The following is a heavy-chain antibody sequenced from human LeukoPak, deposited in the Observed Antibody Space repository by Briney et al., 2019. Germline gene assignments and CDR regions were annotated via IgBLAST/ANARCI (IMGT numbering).Heavy chain of an antibody. CDR2: IYYSGST. J-gene: IGHJ6*02. CDR3: ARRIAAAGPEFYYYYGMDV. D-gene: IGHD6-13*01. Sequence: SETLSLTCTVSGGSISSSSYYWGWIRQPPGKGLEWIGSIYYSGSTYYNPSLKSRVTISVDTSKNQFSLKLSSVTAADTAVYYCARRIAAAGPEFYYYYGMDVWGQGTTVTVSS. V-gene: IGHV4-39*01. CDR1: GGSISSSSYY.